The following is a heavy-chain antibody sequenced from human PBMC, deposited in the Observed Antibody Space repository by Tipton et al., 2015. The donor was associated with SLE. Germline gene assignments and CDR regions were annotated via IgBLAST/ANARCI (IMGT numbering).Heavy chain of an antibody. CDR2: IYYSGST. V-gene: IGHV4-59*12. D-gene: IGHD3-10*01. CDR3: ASLIKDY. CDR1: GGSFSGYY. Sequence: TLSLTCAVYGGSFSGYYWSWIRQPPGKGLEWIGYIYYSGSTNYNPSLKSRVTISVDTSKNQFSLKLSSVTAADTAVYYCASLIKDYWGQGTLVTVSS. J-gene: IGHJ4*02.